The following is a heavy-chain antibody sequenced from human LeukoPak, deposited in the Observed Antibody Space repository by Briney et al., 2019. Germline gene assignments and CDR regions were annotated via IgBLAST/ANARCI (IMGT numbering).Heavy chain of an antibody. CDR2: ISSSSSYI. D-gene: IGHD2/OR15-2a*01. CDR3: VRDTENIGYDAFEF. Sequence: GGFLRLSCAASGFTFSSYSMNWVRQAPGKGLEWVSSISSSSSYIYYADSVKGRFTISRDNSKNSLYLQMNSLRAEDTAVYYCVRDTENIGYDAFEFWGHGTLVTVSS. CDR1: GFTFSSYS. J-gene: IGHJ5*01. V-gene: IGHV3-21*01.